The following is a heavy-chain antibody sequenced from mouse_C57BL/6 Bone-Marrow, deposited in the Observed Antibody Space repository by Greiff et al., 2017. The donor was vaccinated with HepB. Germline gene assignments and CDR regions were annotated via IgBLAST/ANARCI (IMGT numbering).Heavy chain of an antibody. V-gene: IGHV1-59*01. D-gene: IGHD1-1*01. CDR3: ARMPHDYGSYYFDY. Sequence: VQLQQPGAELVRPGTSVKLSCKASGYTFTSYWMHWVKQRPGQGLEWIGVIDPSDSYTNYNQKFKGKATVTVDTSSSTAYMQLSSLTAEDSAVYYCARMPHDYGSYYFDYWGQGTTLTVSS. CDR2: IDPSDSYT. J-gene: IGHJ2*01. CDR1: GYTFTSYW.